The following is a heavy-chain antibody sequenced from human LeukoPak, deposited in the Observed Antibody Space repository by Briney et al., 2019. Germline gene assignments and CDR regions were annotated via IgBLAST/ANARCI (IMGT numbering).Heavy chain of an antibody. J-gene: IGHJ5*02. Sequence: SQTLSLTCTVSGGSISSGGYYWSWIRQHPGKGLEWIGYIYYSGSTYYNPSLKSRVTISVDTSKNQFSLKLSSVTAADTAVYYCARGLEAVYNWFDPWGQGTLVTVSS. CDR3: ARGLEAVYNWFDP. D-gene: IGHD3-3*01. CDR1: GGSISSGGYY. V-gene: IGHV4-31*03. CDR2: IYYSGST.